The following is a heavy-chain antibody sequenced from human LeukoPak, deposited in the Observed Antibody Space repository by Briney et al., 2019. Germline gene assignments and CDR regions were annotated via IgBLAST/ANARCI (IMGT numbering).Heavy chain of an antibody. CDR1: GYTFTNYF. D-gene: IGHD2/OR15-2a*01. CDR3: ARGQNKCLGH. Sequence: ASVKVSCTASGYTFTNYFMHWVRQAPGQGLEWMGVINPSGGGTTYAQRFQGRVTMTRDTSTSTVHMELSSLGSEDTAVYYCARGQNKCLGHWGQGTLVTVSS. J-gene: IGHJ4*02. CDR2: INPSGGGT. V-gene: IGHV1-46*01.